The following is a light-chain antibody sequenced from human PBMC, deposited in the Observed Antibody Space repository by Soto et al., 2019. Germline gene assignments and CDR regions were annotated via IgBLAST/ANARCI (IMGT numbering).Light chain of an antibody. CDR3: QVWDIMTDNHV. CDR2: YDS. J-gene: IGLJ1*01. Sequence: SYELTQPPSVSVAPEKTATITCGGNNIGNKRVHWYRQKPGQAPVLVISYDSDRPSGIPERFSGSNSGNTATLTISRVEAGAEADYYCQVWDIMTDNHVFGSGTKVTVL. CDR1: NIGNKR. V-gene: IGLV3-21*04.